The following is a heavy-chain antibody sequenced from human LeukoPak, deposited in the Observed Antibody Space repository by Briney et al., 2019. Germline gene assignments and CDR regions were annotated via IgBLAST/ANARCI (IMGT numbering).Heavy chain of an antibody. J-gene: IGHJ3*02. Sequence: SETLSLTCTVSGDSISNHQWSWIRQPPGKGLEWIGNIYYSGSANYNPSLKSRVIISVDTSKNQFSLKLSPVTAADTAVYYCARDAPPDSSGWFHDAFDIWGQGTMVTVSS. CDR1: GDSISNHQ. V-gene: IGHV4-59*11. CDR3: ARDAPPDSSGWFHDAFDI. CDR2: IYYSGSA. D-gene: IGHD6-19*01.